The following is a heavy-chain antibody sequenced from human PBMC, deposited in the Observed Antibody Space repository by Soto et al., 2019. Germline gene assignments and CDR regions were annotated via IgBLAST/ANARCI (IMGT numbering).Heavy chain of an antibody. J-gene: IGHJ4*02. V-gene: IGHV4-34*01. CDR3: ARLRQITGTMEYFDY. Sequence: SETLSLTCAVYGGSFSAYYLSWIRQPPGKGLEWIGYINHSGSTNYNPSLKSRVTITEDMSKNQYSLRVSSVTAADTAVYYCARLRQITGTMEYFDYWGQGILVTVSS. D-gene: IGHD1-20*01. CDR2: INHSGST. CDR1: GGSFSAYY.